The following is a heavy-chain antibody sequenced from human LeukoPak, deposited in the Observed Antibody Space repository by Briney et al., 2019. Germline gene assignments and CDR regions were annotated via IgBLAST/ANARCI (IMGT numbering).Heavy chain of an antibody. CDR3: ARGGAARLHFQN. CDR1: GGSNSSTTNY. J-gene: IGHJ1*01. D-gene: IGHD6-6*01. CDR2: IYYGGTT. V-gene: IGHV4-39*07. Sequence: SETLSLTCTVSGGSNSSTTNYWGWIRQPPGKGLEWIGSIYYGGTTYYNPSLQSRVTISVDTSKNQFSLNLNSVTAADTAVYYCARGGAARLHFQNWGQGTLVTVPS.